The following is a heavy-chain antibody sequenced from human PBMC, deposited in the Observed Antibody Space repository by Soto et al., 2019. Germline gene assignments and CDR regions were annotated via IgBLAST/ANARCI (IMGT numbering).Heavy chain of an antibody. J-gene: IGHJ4*02. CDR3: ARRGYSGYDLEYYFDY. CDR2: VSAYNGNT. Sequence: EASVKVSCKASGYTFTSYGISWVRQAPGQGLEWMGWVSAYNGNTNYAQKLQGRVTMTTDTSTSTAYMELRSLRSDDTAVYYCARRGYSGYDLEYYFDYWGQGTLVTVSS. D-gene: IGHD5-12*01. V-gene: IGHV1-18*01. CDR1: GYTFTSYG.